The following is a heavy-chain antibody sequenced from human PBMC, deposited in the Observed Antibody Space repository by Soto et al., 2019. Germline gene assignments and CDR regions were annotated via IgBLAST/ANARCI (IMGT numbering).Heavy chain of an antibody. CDR3: ARGEGYDFWSGYSNWFDP. CDR2: ISWNSGSI. Sequence: EVQLVESGGGLVQPGRSLRLSCAASGFTFDDYAMHWVRQAPGKGLEWVSGISWNSGSIGYADSVKGRFTISRDNSKNTLYLQMNSLRAEDTAVYYCARGEGYDFWSGYSNWFDPWGQGTLVTVSS. D-gene: IGHD3-3*01. CDR1: GFTFDDYA. J-gene: IGHJ5*02. V-gene: IGHV3-9*01.